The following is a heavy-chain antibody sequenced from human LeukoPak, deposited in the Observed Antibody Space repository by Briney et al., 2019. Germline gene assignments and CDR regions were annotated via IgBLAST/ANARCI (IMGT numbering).Heavy chain of an antibody. J-gene: IGHJ4*02. D-gene: IGHD3-22*01. CDR2: IYYSGST. CDR1: GGSISSSSYY. V-gene: IGHV4-39*01. Sequence: PSETLSLTYTVSGGSISSSSYYWGWIRQPPGKGLEWIGSIYYSGSTYYNPSLKSRVTISVDTSKNQFSLKLSSVTAADTAVYYCAIEDYYDSSGLDYWGQGTLVTVSS. CDR3: AIEDYYDSSGLDY.